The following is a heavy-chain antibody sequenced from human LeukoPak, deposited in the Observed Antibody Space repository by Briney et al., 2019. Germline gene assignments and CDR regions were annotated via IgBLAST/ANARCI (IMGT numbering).Heavy chain of an antibody. Sequence: GGSLRLSCAVSGFTVSTNYMSWIRQAPGKGLEWVAVIWYDGSNKYYADSVKGRFTISRDNSKNTLYLQMNSLRAEDTAVYYCAREVTTMVRGENFDYWGQGTLVTVSS. D-gene: IGHD3-10*01. CDR2: IWYDGSNK. V-gene: IGHV3-33*08. J-gene: IGHJ4*02. CDR3: AREVTTMVRGENFDY. CDR1: GFTVSTNY.